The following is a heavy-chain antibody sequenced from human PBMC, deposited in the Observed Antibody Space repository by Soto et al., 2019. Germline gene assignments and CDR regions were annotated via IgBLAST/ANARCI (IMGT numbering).Heavy chain of an antibody. D-gene: IGHD1-26*01. Sequence: EVHLVESGGGLVQTGGSLRLSCAIFESTVSRYWMNWVRQAPGKGLEWVAHINQDGSEKYYVDSVKGRFTISIDNATKSLYLQKIRLSPADTVMYYFSGGVGDAFWGQGTLVTVSS. J-gene: IGHJ4*02. CDR3: SGGVGDAF. V-gene: IGHV3-7*04. CDR1: ESTVSRYW. CDR2: INQDGSEK.